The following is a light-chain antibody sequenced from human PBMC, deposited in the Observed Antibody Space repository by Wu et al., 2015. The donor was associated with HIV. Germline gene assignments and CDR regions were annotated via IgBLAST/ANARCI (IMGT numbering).Light chain of an antibody. V-gene: IGKV1-33*01. CDR2: DAS. CDR1: HDISNY. CDR3: QHYYNLPPT. Sequence: DIQMTQSPSSVSASIGDRVTITCQASHDISNYLNWYQQKPGKAPKLLIYDASNLETGVPSRFSGSGSGTNFTFTITSLQPEDIATFYCQHYYNLPPTFGPGTNVDIK. J-gene: IGKJ3*01.